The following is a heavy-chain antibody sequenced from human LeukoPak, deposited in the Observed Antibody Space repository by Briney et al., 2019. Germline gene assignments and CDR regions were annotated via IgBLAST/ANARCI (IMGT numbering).Heavy chain of an antibody. CDR1: GGSISSSNY. Sequence: SETLSLTCAVSGGSISSSNYWSWVRPSPGRGLEWIVQVSLWGSTSYNPSLSRRVTISTDKTKNQFSLTLSFVTAADTAVYYCARHRGYHFDFWGQGALVTVSS. CDR3: ARHRGYHFDF. D-gene: IGHD5-18*01. V-gene: IGHV4-4*02. J-gene: IGHJ4*02. CDR2: VSLWGST.